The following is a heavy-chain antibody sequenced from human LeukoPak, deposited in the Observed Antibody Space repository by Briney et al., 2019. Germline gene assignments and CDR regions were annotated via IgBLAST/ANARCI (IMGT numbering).Heavy chain of an antibody. Sequence: GGSLRLSCAASGFTFSNYWMHWVRQAPGKGLVWVSRVFRNQGGAAYADSVKGRFTISKDNAKNTVYLQMNNLRAEDTAVYYCVSFYETYWGRGTLVTVSS. CDR2: VFRNQGGA. CDR1: GFTFSNYW. CDR3: VSFYETY. J-gene: IGHJ4*02. D-gene: IGHD2-2*01. V-gene: IGHV3-74*01.